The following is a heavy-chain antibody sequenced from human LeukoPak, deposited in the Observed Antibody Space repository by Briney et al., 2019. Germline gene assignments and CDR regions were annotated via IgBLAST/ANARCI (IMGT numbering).Heavy chain of an antibody. D-gene: IGHD6-19*01. Sequence: GGSLRLSCAASGFTFSIDCMSWVRRAPGKGLEGVIRIKSRTDGWTTHYAAPVKGRFTISRDNSENTLYIQMNSPRVEDTAVYYCARDAGAVAGTTYWYFALCGRGTPVLASS. CDR2: IKSRTDGWTT. CDR3: ARDAGAVAGTTYWYFAL. V-gene: IGHV3-15*01. CDR1: GFTFSIDC. J-gene: IGHJ2*01.